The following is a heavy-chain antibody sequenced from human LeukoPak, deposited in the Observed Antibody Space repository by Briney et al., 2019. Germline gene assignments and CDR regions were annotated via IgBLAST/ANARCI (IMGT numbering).Heavy chain of an antibody. CDR1: GFTFSSYW. CDR2: INQDGNEK. Sequence: GGSLRLSCAASGFTFSSYWMSWVRQAAGKGLELVANINQDGNEKYYVDSARGRFTVSRDNAKKSVYLQMNSLRVEDTAVYYCARDDLVRDRYDYVDYWGQGTLVTVSS. J-gene: IGHJ4*02. D-gene: IGHD1-1*01. CDR3: ARDDLVRDRYDYVDY. V-gene: IGHV3-7*01.